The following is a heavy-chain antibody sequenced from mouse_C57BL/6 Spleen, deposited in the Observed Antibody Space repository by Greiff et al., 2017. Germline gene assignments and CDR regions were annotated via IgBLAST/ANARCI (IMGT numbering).Heavy chain of an antibody. CDR3: ASEVYYGSSQLAY. D-gene: IGHD1-1*01. V-gene: IGHV1-81*01. J-gene: IGHJ3*01. Sequence: VKLMESGAELARPGASVKLSCKASGYTFTSYGISWVKQRTGQGLEWIGEIYPRSGNTYYNEKFKGKATLTADKSSSTAYMELRSLTSEDSAVYCYASEVYYGSSQLAYWGQGTLVTVSA. CDR1: GYTFTSYG. CDR2: IYPRSGNT.